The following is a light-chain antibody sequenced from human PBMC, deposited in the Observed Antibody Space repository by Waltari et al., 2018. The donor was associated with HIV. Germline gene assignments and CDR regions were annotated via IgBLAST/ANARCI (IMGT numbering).Light chain of an antibody. CDR3: QQYSSDPLT. Sequence: DIQMTQSPSTVSASVGDKIIITCRASQSISNWLAWFQQKPGKAPKLLIYKASNLESGVPSRFSGSGSGTEFTLTINSLQPDDFATYFCQQYSSDPLTFGRGTRVEVK. V-gene: IGKV1-5*03. CDR2: KAS. J-gene: IGKJ4*01. CDR1: QSISNW.